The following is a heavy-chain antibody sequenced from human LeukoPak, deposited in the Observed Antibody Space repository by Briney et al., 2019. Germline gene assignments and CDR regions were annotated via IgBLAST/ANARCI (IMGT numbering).Heavy chain of an antibody. D-gene: IGHD5-18*01. J-gene: IGHJ4*02. CDR2: IDYSGST. CDR3: ARFSGGYSYGYGY. Sequence: SETLSLTCTVSGGSLNSGGYYWSWTRQHPGKGLEWIGYIDYSGSTYYNPSLKSRVTILLDTSKSQFSLKLSSVTAADTAVYYCARFSGGYSYGYGYWGRGTLVTVSS. V-gene: IGHV4-31*03. CDR1: GGSLNSGGYY.